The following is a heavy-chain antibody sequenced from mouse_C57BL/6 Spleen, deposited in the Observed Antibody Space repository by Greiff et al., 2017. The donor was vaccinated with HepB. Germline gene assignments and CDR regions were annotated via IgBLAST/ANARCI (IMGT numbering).Heavy chain of an antibody. Sequence: VQLQQSGAELVRPGASVTLSCKASGYTFTDYEMHWVKQTPVHGLEWIGAIDPETGGTAYNQKFKGKAILTADKSSSTAYMALRSLKSEDSAVYYCTRSNYYGSLDYWGQGTSVTVSS. CDR2: IDPETGGT. J-gene: IGHJ4*01. D-gene: IGHD1-1*01. V-gene: IGHV1-15*01. CDR3: TRSNYYGSLDY. CDR1: GYTFTDYE.